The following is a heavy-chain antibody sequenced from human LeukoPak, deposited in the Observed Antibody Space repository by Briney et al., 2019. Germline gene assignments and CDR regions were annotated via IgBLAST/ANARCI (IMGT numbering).Heavy chain of an antibody. CDR1: GFTFSSYS. D-gene: IGHD1-26*01. CDR3: ASVGDDSAADAFDI. CDR2: ISSSSSTI. J-gene: IGHJ3*02. Sequence: GGSLRLSCAASGFTFSSYSMNWVHQAPGKGLEWVSYISSSSSTIYYADSVKGRFTISRDNAKNSLYLQMNSLRAEDTAVYYCASVGDDSAADAFDIWGQGTMVTVSS. V-gene: IGHV3-48*01.